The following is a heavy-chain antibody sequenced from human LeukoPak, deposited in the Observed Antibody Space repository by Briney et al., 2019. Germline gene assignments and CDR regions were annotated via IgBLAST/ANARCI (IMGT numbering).Heavy chain of an antibody. CDR3: ARTPPPYSSGWYSSYYYGMDV. D-gene: IGHD6-19*01. Sequence: VASVKVSCKASGGTFSSYAISWVRQAPGQGLEWMGGIIPIFGTANYAQKIQGRVTITADESTSTAYMELSSLRSEDTAVYYCARTPPPYSSGWYSSYYYGMDVWGQGTTVTVSS. V-gene: IGHV1-69*13. J-gene: IGHJ6*02. CDR1: GGTFSSYA. CDR2: IIPIFGTA.